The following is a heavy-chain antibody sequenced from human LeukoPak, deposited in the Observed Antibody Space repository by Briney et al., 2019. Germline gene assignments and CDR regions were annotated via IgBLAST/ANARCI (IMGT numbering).Heavy chain of an antibody. D-gene: IGHD3-10*01. CDR1: GYSISSGYY. J-gene: IGHJ4*02. CDR2: IYHSGST. CDR3: ARGRSMVRGVIITNPFDY. V-gene: IGHV4-38-2*02. Sequence: PSETLSLTCTVSGYSISSGYYWGWIRQPPGKGLEWFGSIYHSGSTYYNPSLKSRVTISVDTSRNQFSLKLSSVTAADTAVYYCARGRSMVRGVIITNPFDYWGQGTLVTVSS.